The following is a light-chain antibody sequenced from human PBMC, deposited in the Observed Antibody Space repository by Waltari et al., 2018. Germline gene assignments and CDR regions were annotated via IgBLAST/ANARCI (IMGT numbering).Light chain of an antibody. Sequence: DIVMTQSPLSLPVTPGEPASISCRSSQSLLHSNGYNYLYWYRQKPGQSPQLLIYLGSNRASGVPDRFSGSGSGTECTLKISRVEAEDVGFYYCMQALQTPPYTFGQGTKVEIK. CDR1: QSLLHSNGYNY. V-gene: IGKV2-28*01. J-gene: IGKJ2*01. CDR2: LGS. CDR3: MQALQTPPYT.